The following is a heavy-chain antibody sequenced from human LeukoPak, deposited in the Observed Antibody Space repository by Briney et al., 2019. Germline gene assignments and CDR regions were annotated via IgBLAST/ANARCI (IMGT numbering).Heavy chain of an antibody. J-gene: IGHJ4*02. V-gene: IGHV3-20*04. CDR1: GFTFDDYG. CDR2: INWNGGST. D-gene: IGHD3-22*01. CDR3: ARVNYYYDSSGSYEFDY. Sequence: GGSLRLSCAASGFTFDDYGMSWIRQAPGKGLEWICGINWNGGSTGYAASVKGRFTISRDNAKNSVYLQMNSLRAEDTALYYCARVNYYYDSSGSYEFDYWGQGTLVTVSS.